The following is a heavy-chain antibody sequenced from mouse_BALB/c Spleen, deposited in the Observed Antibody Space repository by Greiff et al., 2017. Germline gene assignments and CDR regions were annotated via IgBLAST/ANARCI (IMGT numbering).Heavy chain of an antibody. CDR1: GFAFSSYD. J-gene: IGHJ4*01. CDR3: ARHVIYGSSLVYAMDY. Sequence: EVQVVESGGGLVKPGGSLKLSCAASGFAFSSYDMSWVRQTPEKRLEWVAYISSGGGSTYYPDTVKGRFTISRDNAKNTLYLQMSSLKSEDTAMYYCARHVIYGSSLVYAMDYWGQGTSVTVSS. CDR2: ISSGGGST. V-gene: IGHV5-12-1*01. D-gene: IGHD1-1*01.